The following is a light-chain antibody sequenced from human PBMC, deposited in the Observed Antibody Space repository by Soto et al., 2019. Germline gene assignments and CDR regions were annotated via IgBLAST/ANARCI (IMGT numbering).Light chain of an antibody. CDR2: GAS. V-gene: IGKV3-11*01. CDR3: QQRSGWPRP. J-gene: IGKJ1*01. CDR1: QSVSRY. Sequence: EIVLTQSPATLSLSPGERATVSCRASQSVSRYLAWFQQKPGQAPRLLIYGASNRATGIPARFSGSGSGTDFTLTISSLEPEDFAIYYCQQRSGWPRPFGQGTKVEIK.